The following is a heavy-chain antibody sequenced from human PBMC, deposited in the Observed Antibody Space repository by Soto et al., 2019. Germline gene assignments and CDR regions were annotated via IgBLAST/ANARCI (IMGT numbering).Heavy chain of an antibody. CDR1: DGSISRSTFY. CDR2: VHYTGST. D-gene: IGHD3-10*01. V-gene: IGHV4-39*07. CDR3: ARRFEELQLYYFDY. J-gene: IGHJ4*02. Sequence: SETLSLTCTVSDGSISRSTFYWGWIRQPPGKGLEWIGSVHYTGSTYYNPSLKSRVTISIDTSKNQFSLKLSSVTAADTAVYYCARRFEELQLYYFDYWGQGTLVTVSS.